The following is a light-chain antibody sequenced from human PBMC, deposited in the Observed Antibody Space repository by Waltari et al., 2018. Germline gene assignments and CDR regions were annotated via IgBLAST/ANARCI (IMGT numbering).Light chain of an antibody. CDR2: DIN. CDR1: SSAVGGYNY. Sequence: QSALTQPRSVSGSPGQSVTISCTGTSSAVGGYNYVSWYQQHPDKAPKLIIYDINKRPSGVPDRFSGSKSGNTASLTISGLQAEDEADYYCCSYVGSNIYWVFGGGTKLTVL. CDR3: CSYVGSNIYWV. J-gene: IGLJ3*02. V-gene: IGLV2-11*01.